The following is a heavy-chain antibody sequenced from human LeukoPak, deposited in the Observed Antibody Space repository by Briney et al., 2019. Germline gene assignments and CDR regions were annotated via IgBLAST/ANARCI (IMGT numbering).Heavy chain of an antibody. D-gene: IGHD1-14*01. V-gene: IGHV3-66*01. J-gene: IGHJ6*02. CDR1: ELTVSRNY. Sequence: LILSRSAYELTVSRNYMCRVRPDQGKGLEWVSVIYSGGSTYYADSVKGRFTISRDNSKNTLYLQMNSLRAEDTAVYYCARDLNLYGMDVWGQGTTVTVSS. CDR3: ARDLNLYGMDV. CDR2: IYSGGST.